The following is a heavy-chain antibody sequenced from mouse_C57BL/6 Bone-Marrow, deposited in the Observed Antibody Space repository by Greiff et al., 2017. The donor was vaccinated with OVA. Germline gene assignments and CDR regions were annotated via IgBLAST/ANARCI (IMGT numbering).Heavy chain of an antibody. CDR2: ISDGGSYT. J-gene: IGHJ2*01. Sequence: EVKLMESGGGLVKPGGSLKLSCAASGFTFSSYAMSWVRQTPEKRLEWVATISDGGSYTYYPDNVKGRFTISRDNAKNNLYLQMSHLKSEDTAMYYCARRITTVNYFDYWGQGTTLTVSS. V-gene: IGHV5-4*03. CDR1: GFTFSSYA. D-gene: IGHD1-1*01. CDR3: ARRITTVNYFDY.